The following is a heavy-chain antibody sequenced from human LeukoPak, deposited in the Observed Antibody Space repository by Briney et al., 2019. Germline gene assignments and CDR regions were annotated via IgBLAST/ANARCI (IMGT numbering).Heavy chain of an antibody. CDR1: GGSISSHY. Sequence: PSETLSLTCTVSGGSISSHYWSWIRQPPGKGLEWIGYIYYSGSTNYNPSLKSRVTISVDTSKNQFSLKLSSVTAADTAVYYCARHSAGAVAGERGNFDYWGQGTLVTVSS. V-gene: IGHV4-59*08. CDR3: ARHSAGAVAGERGNFDY. J-gene: IGHJ4*02. D-gene: IGHD6-19*01. CDR2: IYYSGST.